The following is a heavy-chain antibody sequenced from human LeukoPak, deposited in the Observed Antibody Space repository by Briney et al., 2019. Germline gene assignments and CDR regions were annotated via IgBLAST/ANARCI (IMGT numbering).Heavy chain of an antibody. D-gene: IGHD4-11*01. CDR1: GFTFSSYA. CDR2: ISYDGSNK. V-gene: IGHV3-30-3*01. CDR3: ARGSLTTGPAYYYYGMDV. J-gene: IGHJ6*02. Sequence: PGGSLRLSCAASGFTFSSYAMHWVRQAPGKGLEWVAVISYDGSNKYYADSVKGRFTISRDNSKNTLYLQMNSLRAEDTAVYYCARGSLTTGPAYYYYGMDVWGQGTTVTVSS.